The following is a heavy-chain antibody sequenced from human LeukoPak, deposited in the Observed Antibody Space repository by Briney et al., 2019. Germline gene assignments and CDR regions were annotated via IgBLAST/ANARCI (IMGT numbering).Heavy chain of an antibody. V-gene: IGHV3-48*03. CDR1: GFTFSSYE. CDR3: ARGARGCCRDFDY. Sequence: GGSLSLSCAASGFTFSSYEMNWVRQAPGKGLEWVSYISSSGSTIYYAASVKGRFTISRDNAKNSLYLQMNSLRGEDTAVYYCARGARGCCRDFDYWGQGTLVTVSS. CDR2: ISSSGSTI. D-gene: IGHD6-19*01. J-gene: IGHJ4*02.